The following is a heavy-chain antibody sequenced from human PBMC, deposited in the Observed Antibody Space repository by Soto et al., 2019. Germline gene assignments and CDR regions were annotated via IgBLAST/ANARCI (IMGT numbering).Heavy chain of an antibody. D-gene: IGHD3-9*01. CDR1: GGSISSYY. Sequence: PSETLSLTCTVSGGSISSYYWSWIRQPPGKGLEWIGYIYYSGSTNYNPSLKSRVTISVDTSKNQFSLKLSSVTAADTAVYYCARGGYDILTGYSSPFDYWGQGTLVTVS. J-gene: IGHJ4*02. V-gene: IGHV4-59*01. CDR3: ARGGYDILTGYSSPFDY. CDR2: IYYSGST.